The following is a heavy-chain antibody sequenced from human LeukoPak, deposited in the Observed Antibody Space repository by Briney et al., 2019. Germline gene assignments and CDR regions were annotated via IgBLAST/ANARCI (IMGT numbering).Heavy chain of an antibody. CDR3: AREGGHYYDSSGYYSS. J-gene: IGHJ4*02. V-gene: IGHV4-59*01. Sequence: SETLSLTCTVSGGSISSYYWSWIRQPPGKGLEWIGYIYYSGSTNYNPSLKSRVTISVDTSKNQFSLKLGSVTAADTAVYYCAREGGHYYDSSGYYSSWGQGTLVTVSS. CDR2: IYYSGST. D-gene: IGHD3-22*01. CDR1: GGSISSYY.